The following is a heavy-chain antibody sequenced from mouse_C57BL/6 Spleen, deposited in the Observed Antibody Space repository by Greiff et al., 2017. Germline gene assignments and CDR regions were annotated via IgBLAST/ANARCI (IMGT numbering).Heavy chain of an antibody. V-gene: IGHV3-6*01. J-gene: IGHJ2*01. CDR3: ASGSSYYGSSWDY. CDR2: ISYDGSN. CDR1: GYSITSGYY. D-gene: IGHD1-1*01. Sequence: EVKLMESGPGLVKPSQSLSLTCSVTGYSITSGYYWNWIRQFPGNKLEWMGYISYDGSNNYNPSLKNRISITRDTSTNQFFLKLNSVTTEDTATYYCASGSSYYGSSWDYWGQGTTLTVSS.